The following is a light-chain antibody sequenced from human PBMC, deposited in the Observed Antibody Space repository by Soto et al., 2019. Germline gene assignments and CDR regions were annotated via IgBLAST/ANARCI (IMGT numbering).Light chain of an antibody. Sequence: DIQMTQSPSSLSASVGDRVTITCQASQDISNSLNSYQQKPGKAPNVLIYDASSLETGVPSRFSGGGSGTDFTFTISSLLPEYFATCSCQQYDNVLFGQGTKLEIK. CDR2: DAS. V-gene: IGKV1-33*01. CDR3: QQYDNVL. J-gene: IGKJ2*01. CDR1: QDISNS.